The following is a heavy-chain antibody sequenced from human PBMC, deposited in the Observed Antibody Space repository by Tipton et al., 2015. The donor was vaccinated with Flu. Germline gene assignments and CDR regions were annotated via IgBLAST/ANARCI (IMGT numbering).Heavy chain of an antibody. CDR1: GGSFSGYY. Sequence: TLSLTCAVYGGSFSGYYWSWIRQPPGKGLEWIGEIYPGGNTIYNPSLKSRVTISVDTSKNQFSLTLSSVTAADTAVFYCARHGNYDFLYWGQGTLVTVSS. CDR3: ARHGNYDFLY. J-gene: IGHJ4*02. V-gene: IGHV4-34*01. CDR2: IYPGGNT. D-gene: IGHD3-10*01.